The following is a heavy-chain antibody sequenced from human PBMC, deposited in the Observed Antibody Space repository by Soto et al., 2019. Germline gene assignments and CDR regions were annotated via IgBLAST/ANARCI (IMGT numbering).Heavy chain of an antibody. D-gene: IGHD1-26*01. CDR1: GYSISSSNW. J-gene: IGHJ4*02. Sequence: QVQLQESGPGLVKPSDTLSLTCAVSGYSISSSNWWGWIRQPPGKGLEWIGYIFYSGTTYYNPSLKSXXTXYXLTSKHQSSLKLTSVTAVDTAVYYCARREIQGPIDYWGQGTLVTVSS. CDR3: ARREIQGPIDY. CDR2: IFYSGTT. V-gene: IGHV4-28*01.